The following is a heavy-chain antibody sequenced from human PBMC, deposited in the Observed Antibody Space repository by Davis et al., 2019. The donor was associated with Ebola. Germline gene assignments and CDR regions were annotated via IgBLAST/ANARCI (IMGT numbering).Heavy chain of an antibody. Sequence: GESLKISCAASGFTFSSSWMHWVRQAPGKGLVWVSLINNDGSITTYADSVQGRFAISRDDSKNTLYLQLSSLRVDDTAVYYCVKGSWLDDSWGQGTLVTVSS. J-gene: IGHJ5*01. V-gene: IGHV3-74*01. CDR1: GFTFSSSW. D-gene: IGHD6-19*01. CDR3: VKGSWLDDS. CDR2: INNDGSIT.